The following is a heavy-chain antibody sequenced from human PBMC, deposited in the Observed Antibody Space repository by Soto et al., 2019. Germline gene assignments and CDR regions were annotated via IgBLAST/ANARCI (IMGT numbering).Heavy chain of an antibody. V-gene: IGHV3-23*01. CDR3: ARLANIFDFDY. J-gene: IGHJ4*02. Sequence: PGGSLRLSCAASGFTFSSYAMSWVRQAPGKGLECVSTISGSGGTTYYADSVKGQVTISADKSITTAYLQWSSLKASDTAMYYCARLANIFDFDYWGQGTLVTVSS. CDR2: ISGSGGTT. CDR1: GFTFSSYA. D-gene: IGHD2-21*01.